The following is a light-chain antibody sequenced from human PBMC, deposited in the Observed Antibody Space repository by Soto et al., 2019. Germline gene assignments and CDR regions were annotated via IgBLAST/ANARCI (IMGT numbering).Light chain of an antibody. V-gene: IGKV3-11*01. CDR1: QSVSSY. Sequence: ECVLTQYPVTLSVSRCEIATLSCSASQSVSSYLAWYQQKPGQAPRLLIYDISNRATGIPARFSGSGSGTDFTLTISSLEPDDFAVYYCQQRNDWQVTFGQGTRLEIK. CDR3: QQRNDWQVT. J-gene: IGKJ5*01. CDR2: DIS.